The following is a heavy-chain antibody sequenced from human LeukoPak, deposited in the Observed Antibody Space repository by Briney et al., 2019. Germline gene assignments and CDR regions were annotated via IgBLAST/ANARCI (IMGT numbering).Heavy chain of an antibody. CDR3: ARALRLGYMDV. V-gene: IGHV4-34*01. D-gene: IGHD3-16*01. Sequence: SETLSLTCAVYGGSFSGYYWSWVRQPPGKGLEWIGEIHHSGSTNYNPSLKSRVTISVDKSKNQFSLKLSSVTAADTAVYYCARALRLGYMDVWGKGTTVTVSS. CDR1: GGSFSGYY. J-gene: IGHJ6*03. CDR2: IHHSGST.